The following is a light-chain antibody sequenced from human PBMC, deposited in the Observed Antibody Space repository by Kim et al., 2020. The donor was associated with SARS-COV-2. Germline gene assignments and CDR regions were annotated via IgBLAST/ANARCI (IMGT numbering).Light chain of an antibody. Sequence: QSALTQPPSASGSPGQSVTISCTGTSSDVGGYNYVSWYQQYPSKAPKLMIFEFNTRPSGVPDRFSGSTSGNTASLTVARLQAEDEADYYCTSYAGSNAWVFGGGTQLTVL. V-gene: IGLV2-8*01. CDR2: EFN. CDR1: SSDVGGYNY. J-gene: IGLJ3*02. CDR3: TSYAGSNAWV.